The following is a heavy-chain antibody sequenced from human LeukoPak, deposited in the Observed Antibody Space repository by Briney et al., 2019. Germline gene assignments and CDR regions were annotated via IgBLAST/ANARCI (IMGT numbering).Heavy chain of an antibody. V-gene: IGHV1-24*01. D-gene: IGHD4-17*01. CDR2: FDPEDGET. CDR1: GYTLTELS. J-gene: IGHJ4*02. Sequence: ASVKVSCKVSGYTLTELSMHWVRQAPGKGLEWMGGFDPEDGETIYAQKFQGRVTMNEDTSTDKAYMELSSLRSEDTAVYYCATAHLNYGDYNYWGQGTLVTVSS. CDR3: ATAHLNYGDYNY.